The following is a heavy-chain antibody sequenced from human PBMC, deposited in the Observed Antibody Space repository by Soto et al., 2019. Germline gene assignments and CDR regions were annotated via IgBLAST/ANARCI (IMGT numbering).Heavy chain of an antibody. CDR2: IYNSGST. CDR3: ATYRKFFKI. V-gene: IGHV4-30-2*01. CDR1: GGYISGGYSS. J-gene: IGHJ3*02. Sequence: PLCLTVSFSGGYISGGYSSWSWIRQPPGKGLEWIGFIYNSGSTYYNSSLKSRVTISVDRSKNHLFLNLTSVTAADKAVYYCATYRKFFKIWGQGTKVTVSS.